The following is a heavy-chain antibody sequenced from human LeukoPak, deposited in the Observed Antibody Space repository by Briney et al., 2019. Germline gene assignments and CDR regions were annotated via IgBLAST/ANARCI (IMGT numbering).Heavy chain of an antibody. D-gene: IGHD6-19*01. CDR1: GYTFTGYY. CDR2: INPNSGGT. Sequence: ASVKVSCKASGYTFTGYYMHWVRQAPGQGLEWMGWINPNSGGTNYAQKFQGRVTMTRDTSISTAYMELSRLRSDDTAVYYCEDAVAGPQGSDYWGQGTLVTVSS. V-gene: IGHV1-2*02. J-gene: IGHJ4*02. CDR3: EDAVAGPQGSDY.